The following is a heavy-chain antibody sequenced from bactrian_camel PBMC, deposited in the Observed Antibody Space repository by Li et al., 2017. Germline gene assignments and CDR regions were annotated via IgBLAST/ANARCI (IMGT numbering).Heavy chain of an antibody. D-gene: IGHD2*01. J-gene: IGHJ6*01. Sequence: HVQLVESGGGSVQAGGSLRLSCGASGSIYGDACVGWFRQVLGKGREGVARILTGVGTTDYVDSVKGRFTISEDNANDTIYLQMNSLKPDDTARYYCAVEPGGSCSVGGRPREASHFSYWGQGTQVTVS. CDR1: GSIYGDAC. CDR3: AVEPGGSCSVGGRPREASHFSY. V-gene: IGHV3S1*01. CDR2: ILTGVGTT.